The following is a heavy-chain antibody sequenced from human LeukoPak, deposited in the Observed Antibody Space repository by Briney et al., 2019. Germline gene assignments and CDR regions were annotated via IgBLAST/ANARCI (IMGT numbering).Heavy chain of an antibody. CDR3: VCYSRSSGGPSYYLDY. V-gene: IGHV3-74*01. CDR1: GFTLRNYW. CDR2: ISGDGSGT. J-gene: IGHJ4*02. D-gene: IGHD6-6*01. Sequence: GGSLRLSCAASGFTLRNYWMHWFRQVPGRGLVWVSRISGDGSGTNYADSVKGRFTISRDNAKNTVYLQINNLRAQDTAVYFCVCYSRSSGGPSYYLDYWGQGTLVTVSS.